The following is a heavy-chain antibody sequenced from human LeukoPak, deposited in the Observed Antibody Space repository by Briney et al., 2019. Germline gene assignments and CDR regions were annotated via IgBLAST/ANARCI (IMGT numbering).Heavy chain of an antibody. J-gene: IGHJ4*02. V-gene: IGHV1-2*02. CDR1: GYTFTDYY. D-gene: IGHD4-11*01. CDR2: VNPNSGET. CDR3: ARDRDYSNTERGFDY. Sequence: ASVRVSCKTSGYTFTDYYIHWVRQAPGQGLEWMGWVNPNSGETNTAQKFQGRVTMTGDTSISTAYMELRRVTSDDTAVYYCARDRDYSNTERGFDYWGQGTLVTVSS.